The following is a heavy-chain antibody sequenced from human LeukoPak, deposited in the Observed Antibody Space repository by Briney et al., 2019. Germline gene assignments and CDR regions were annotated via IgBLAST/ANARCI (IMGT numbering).Heavy chain of an antibody. V-gene: IGHV3-11*04. J-gene: IGHJ4*02. CDR3: AREASGYYHVFDS. Sequence: PGGSLRLSCEASGFSLSTYFMSWISQAPGKGLEWVSYITNSGRSTKYADAVKGRFTISRDNAKQSVYLEMTDLRAEDTAVYYCAREASGYYHVFDSWGQGTLVTVSS. D-gene: IGHD3-3*01. CDR2: ITNSGRST. CDR1: GFSLSTYF.